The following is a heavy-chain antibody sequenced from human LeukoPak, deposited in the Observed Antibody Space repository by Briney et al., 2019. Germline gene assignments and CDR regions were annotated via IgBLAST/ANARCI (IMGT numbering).Heavy chain of an antibody. CDR3: ATYLSSSWPRWFDP. CDR1: GFTFSSYG. Sequence: GGSLRLSCAASGFTFSSYGMHWVRQAPGKGLEWVAVISYDGRNKYYADSVKGRFTISRDNSKNTLYLQMNSLRSEDTAVYYCATYLSSSWPRWFDPWGQGTLVTVSS. CDR2: ISYDGRNK. V-gene: IGHV3-30*03. J-gene: IGHJ5*02. D-gene: IGHD6-13*01.